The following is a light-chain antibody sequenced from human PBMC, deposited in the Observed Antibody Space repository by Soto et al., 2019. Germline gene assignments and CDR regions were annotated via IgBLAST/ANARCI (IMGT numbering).Light chain of an antibody. CDR3: SSYTSSSTLGV. V-gene: IGLV2-14*01. CDR2: DVS. J-gene: IGLJ2*01. CDR1: SSDVGGYNY. Sequence: QSALTQPASVSGSPGQSINISCTGTSSDVGGYNYVSWYQQHPGKAPKLMIYDVSNRPSGVSNRFSGSKSGNTASLTISGLHAEDEADYYCSSYTSSSTLGVFGGGTKVTVL.